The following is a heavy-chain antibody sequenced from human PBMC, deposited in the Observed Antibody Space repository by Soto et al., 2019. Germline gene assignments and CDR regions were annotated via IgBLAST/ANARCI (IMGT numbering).Heavy chain of an antibody. D-gene: IGHD2-21*01. CDR3: ARDPLIGDTDYGLDV. Sequence: GGSLRLSCAASGFTFSSYWMHWVRQAPGKGLVWVSRINNDGSSTSYAESVKGRFTISRDNAESTLYLEMSSLRAGDTAVYYCARDPLIGDTDYGLDVWGQGTTVTVSS. J-gene: IGHJ6*02. CDR1: GFTFSSYW. V-gene: IGHV3-74*01. CDR2: INNDGSST.